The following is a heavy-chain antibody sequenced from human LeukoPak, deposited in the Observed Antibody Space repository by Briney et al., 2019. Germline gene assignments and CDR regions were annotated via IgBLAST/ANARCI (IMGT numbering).Heavy chain of an antibody. J-gene: IGHJ4*02. Sequence: GGSLRLSCAASGFTFSTYAMSWVRQAPGKGLEWVSVISGSGGTTYYAASVKGRFTISRDNSKNTLYLEMNSLRAEDTAVYYCAKGRQWLASHYFDYWGQGTLVTVSS. V-gene: IGHV3-23*01. D-gene: IGHD6-19*01. CDR3: AKGRQWLASHYFDY. CDR1: GFTFSTYA. CDR2: ISGSGGTT.